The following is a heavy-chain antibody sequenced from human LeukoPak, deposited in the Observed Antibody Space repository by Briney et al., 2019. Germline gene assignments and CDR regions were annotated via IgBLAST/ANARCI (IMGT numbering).Heavy chain of an antibody. D-gene: IGHD4-23*01. CDR1: GGSISSVDYY. J-gene: IGHJ6*02. CDR2: IYYSGST. Sequence: PARTLSLTCTVSGGSISSVDYYWSWIRQPPGKGLEWIGYIYYSGSTYYNPSLKSRVTISVDTSKNQFSLKLSSVTAADTAVYYCARDGYGGYYYYGMDVWGQGTTVTVSS. CDR3: ARDGYGGYYYYGMDV. V-gene: IGHV4-30-4*01.